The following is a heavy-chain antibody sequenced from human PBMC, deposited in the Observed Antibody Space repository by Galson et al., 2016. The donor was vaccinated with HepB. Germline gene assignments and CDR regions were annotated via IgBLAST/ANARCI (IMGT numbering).Heavy chain of an antibody. CDR2: ISGSGGRT. D-gene: IGHD3-3*01. V-gene: IGHV3-23*01. Sequence: SLRLSCAASGFTFDDYGMNWVRQAPGKGLEWVSGISGSGGRTYYADSVKGRFTISRDNSKNTLYLQMKSLRAEDTAVYYCAKEVVRFLHGYGMDVWGQGTTVTVSS. CDR3: AKEVVRFLHGYGMDV. J-gene: IGHJ6*02. CDR1: GFTFDDYG.